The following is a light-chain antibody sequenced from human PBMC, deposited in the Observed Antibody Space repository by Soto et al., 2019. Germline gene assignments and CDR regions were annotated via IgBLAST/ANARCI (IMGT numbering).Light chain of an antibody. CDR1: QSVSSNY. CDR3: QQYGSSPPT. CDR2: GAS. J-gene: IGKJ1*01. Sequence: EIVLTQSPGTLSLSPGERATISCRASQSVSSNYLAWYQRKPGQAPRLLIYGASSRAIDIPNRFSGSGSGTDFTLSITRLEPEDFAVYYCQQYGSSPPTFGQGTKVEI. V-gene: IGKV3-20*01.